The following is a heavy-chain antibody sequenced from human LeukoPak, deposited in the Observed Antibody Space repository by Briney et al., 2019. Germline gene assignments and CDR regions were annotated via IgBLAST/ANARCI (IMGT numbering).Heavy chain of an antibody. J-gene: IGHJ5*02. Sequence: SETLSLTCAVYGGSFSGYYWSWIRQPPGKGLEWIGEINHSGSTNYNPSLKSRVTISVDTSKNQFSLKLRSVTAADTAVYYCASVYGSGRNNWFDPWGQGTLVTVSS. CDR2: INHSGST. CDR1: GGSFSGYY. V-gene: IGHV4-34*01. D-gene: IGHD3-10*01. CDR3: ASVYGSGRNNWFDP.